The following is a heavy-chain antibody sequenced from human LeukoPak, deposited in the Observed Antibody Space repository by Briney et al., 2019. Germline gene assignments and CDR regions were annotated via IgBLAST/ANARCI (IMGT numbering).Heavy chain of an antibody. CDR3: ARAVGYYFDNSGPSKTFDY. CDR2: IYHSGTT. CDR1: GYSISSGYY. Sequence: PSETLSLTCTVSGYSISSGYYWGWIRQPPGEGLEWIGIIYHSGTTYYNASLKSRVTISIDTSKNQFSLKVTSVTAADTAVYYCARAVGYYFDNSGPSKTFDYWGQGTLVTVSS. J-gene: IGHJ4*02. D-gene: IGHD3-22*01. V-gene: IGHV4-38-2*02.